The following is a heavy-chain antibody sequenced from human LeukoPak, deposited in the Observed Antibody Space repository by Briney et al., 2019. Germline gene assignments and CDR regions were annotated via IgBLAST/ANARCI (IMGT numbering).Heavy chain of an antibody. CDR3: ARGQAYYDFWSGQHGMDV. D-gene: IGHD3-3*01. CDR2: INHSGST. Sequence: SETLSLTCAVYGGSFSGYYWSWIRQPPGKGLEWIGEINHSGSTNYNPSLKSRVTISVDTSKNQFSLKLSSVTAAGTAVYYCARGQAYYDFWSGQHGMDVWGQGTTVTVSS. J-gene: IGHJ6*02. V-gene: IGHV4-34*01. CDR1: GGSFSGYY.